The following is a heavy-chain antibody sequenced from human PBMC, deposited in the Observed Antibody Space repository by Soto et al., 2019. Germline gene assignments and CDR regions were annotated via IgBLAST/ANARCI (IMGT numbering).Heavy chain of an antibody. CDR2: ISAYSGNT. CDR1: GYSFTNYG. CDR3: ARASGSAAPGKGNWFDL. D-gene: IGHD6-13*01. J-gene: IGHJ5*02. V-gene: IGHV1-18*01. Sequence: QVQLVQSGAEVKKPGASVKVSCKASGYSFTNYGVTWVRQAPGQGLEWMGWISAYSGNTDYAQKLQGRVSMTTDTSTTTAYMELRSLRSDDTAVYYCARASGSAAPGKGNWFDLWGQGTLVTVSS.